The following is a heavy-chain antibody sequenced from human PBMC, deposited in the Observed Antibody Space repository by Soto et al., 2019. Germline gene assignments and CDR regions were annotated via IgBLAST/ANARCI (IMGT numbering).Heavy chain of an antibody. Sequence: GGSLRLSCAASGFTFSGSAMHWVRQASGKGLEWVGRIRSKANSYATAYAASVKGRFTISRDDSKNTAYLQMNSLKTEDTAVYYCTRPLWTYNWNSDAFDIWGQGTMVTVSS. CDR2: IRSKANSYAT. D-gene: IGHD1-7*01. CDR3: TRPLWTYNWNSDAFDI. V-gene: IGHV3-73*01. CDR1: GFTFSGSA. J-gene: IGHJ3*02.